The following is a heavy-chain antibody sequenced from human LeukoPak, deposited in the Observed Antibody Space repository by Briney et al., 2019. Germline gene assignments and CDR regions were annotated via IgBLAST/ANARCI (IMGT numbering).Heavy chain of an antibody. CDR1: GYTFTGYY. Sequence: GASVKVSCKASGYTFTGYYMHWVRQAPGQGLEWMGWINPNSGGTNYAQKLQGRVTMTTDTSTSTAYMELRSLRSDDTAVYYCARDLGPPTILWFGESFFDYWGQGTLVTVSS. CDR3: ARDLGPPTILWFGESFFDY. V-gene: IGHV1-2*02. D-gene: IGHD3-10*01. J-gene: IGHJ4*02. CDR2: INPNSGGT.